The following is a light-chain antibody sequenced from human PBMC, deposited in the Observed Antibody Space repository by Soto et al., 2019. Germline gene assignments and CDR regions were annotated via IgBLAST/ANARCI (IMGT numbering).Light chain of an antibody. CDR3: QQYNNWPRT. CDR2: GAS. CDR1: QSVSSN. J-gene: IGKJ1*01. Sequence: EIVMTQSPATLSVSPGERATLSCRASQSVSSNLAWYQQKPGQAPRLLIYGASTRATGIPARFSGRGSGTEFTLTISSLQSEDFAVYYCQQYNNWPRTFGQETKWIS. V-gene: IGKV3-15*01.